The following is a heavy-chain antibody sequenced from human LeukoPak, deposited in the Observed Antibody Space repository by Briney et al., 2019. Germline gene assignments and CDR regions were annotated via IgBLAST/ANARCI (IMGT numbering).Heavy chain of an antibody. Sequence: GGSLRLSCAASGFSFSDYYMSWIRQAPGKGLEFISYVSDSGNTTYYADSVKGRFTISRDNSKNTLYLQMNSLRAEDTAVYYCAKATAETAMGVICDHWGRGPRESVSS. J-gene: IGHJ4*02. V-gene: IGHV3-11*01. CDR2: VSDSGNTT. CDR3: AKATAETAMGVICDH. CDR1: GFSFSDYY. D-gene: IGHD5-18*01.